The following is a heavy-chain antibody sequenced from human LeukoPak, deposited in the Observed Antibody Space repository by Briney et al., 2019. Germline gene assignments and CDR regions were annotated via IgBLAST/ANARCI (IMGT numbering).Heavy chain of an antibody. CDR2: ISYDGSNK. Sequence: PGGSLRLSCAASGFTFSSYAMHWVRQAPGKGLEWVAVISYDGSNKYYADSVKGRFTISRDNSKNTLYLQMNSLRAEDTAVYYCARADGDFRSWGAFDIWGQGTMVTVSS. V-gene: IGHV3-30-3*01. CDR1: GFTFSSYA. J-gene: IGHJ3*02. D-gene: IGHD7-27*01. CDR3: ARADGDFRSWGAFDI.